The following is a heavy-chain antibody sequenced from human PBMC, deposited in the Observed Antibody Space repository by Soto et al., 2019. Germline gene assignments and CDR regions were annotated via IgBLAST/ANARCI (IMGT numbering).Heavy chain of an antibody. V-gene: IGHV4-30-4*01. J-gene: IGHJ4*02. CDR3: ARGMITLDYFDY. D-gene: IGHD3-16*01. CDR2: IYYSGST. CDR1: GGSISSGDYY. Sequence: SETLSLTCTVSGGSISSGDYYWSWIRQPPGKGLEWIGYIYYSGSTYYNPSLKSRVTISVDTSKNQFSLKLSSVTAADTAVYYCARGMITLDYFDYWGQGTLVTVSS.